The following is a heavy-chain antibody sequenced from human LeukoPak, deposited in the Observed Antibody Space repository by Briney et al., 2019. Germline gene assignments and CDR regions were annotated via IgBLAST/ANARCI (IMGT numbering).Heavy chain of an antibody. V-gene: IGHV4-59*01. CDR2: IYYSGST. J-gene: IGHJ4*02. D-gene: IGHD6-13*01. CDR1: GGSISSYC. Sequence: SETLCLTCTVSGGSISSYCWSWIRQPPGKGLEWIGYIYYSGSTYYNPSLKSRVTISVDTSKNQFSLKLSSVTAADTAVYYCARSQRGYSIVPSPYGSFDYWGQGTLVTVSS. CDR3: ARSQRGYSIVPSPYGSFDY.